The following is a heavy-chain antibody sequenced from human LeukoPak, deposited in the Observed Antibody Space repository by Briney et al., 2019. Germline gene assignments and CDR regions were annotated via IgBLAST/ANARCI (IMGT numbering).Heavy chain of an antibody. CDR2: IIPIFGTA. Sequence: SVKVSCKASGGTFSSYAISWVRQAPGQGLEWMGGIIPIFGTANYAQKFQGRVTITADESTSTAYMELSSLRSEDTAVYYCARTREWSYYGSGHHDAFDIWGRGTMVTVSS. CDR1: GGTFSSYA. CDR3: ARTREWSYYGSGHHDAFDI. D-gene: IGHD3-10*01. V-gene: IGHV1-69*13. J-gene: IGHJ3*02.